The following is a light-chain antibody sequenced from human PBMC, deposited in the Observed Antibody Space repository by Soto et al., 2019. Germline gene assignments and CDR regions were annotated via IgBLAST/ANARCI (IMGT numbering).Light chain of an antibody. J-gene: IGLJ1*01. CDR3: CSYAASPPYV. V-gene: IGLV2-11*01. CDR2: DVT. CDR1: TSDVGVYNY. Sequence: QSALTQPSSVSGSPGQAVTISCTGTTSDVGVYNYVSWFQQHPGKGPKLLIYDVTQRPSGVPDGFSGSKSDNTASLTISGLQAEDEADYYRCSYAASPPYVFGTGTKLTVL.